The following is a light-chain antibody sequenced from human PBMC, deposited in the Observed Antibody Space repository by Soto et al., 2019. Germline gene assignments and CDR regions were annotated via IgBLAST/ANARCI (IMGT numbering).Light chain of an antibody. CDR2: GDT. Sequence: QSVLTQPPSVSGAPGQRVTISCTGSSSTIGAGFDVHWYQQLPGTAPKLPIYGDTNRPSGVPDRFSGSKSGTSASLVITGLQAEDEADYYCQSYDTALSVYVVFGGGTQLTVL. V-gene: IGLV1-40*01. CDR3: QSYDTALSVYVV. CDR1: SSTIGAGFD. J-gene: IGLJ2*01.